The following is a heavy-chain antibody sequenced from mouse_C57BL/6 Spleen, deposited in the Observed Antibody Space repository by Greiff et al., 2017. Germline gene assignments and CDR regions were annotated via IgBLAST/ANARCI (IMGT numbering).Heavy chain of an antibody. V-gene: IGHV5-16*01. D-gene: IGHD1-1*01. CDR3: ARDSNYDGSSFDY. J-gene: IGHJ2*01. Sequence: EVKLVESEGGLVQPGSSMKLSCTASGFTFSDYYMAWVRQVPEKGLEWVANINYDGSSTYYLDSLKSRFIISRDNAKNILYLQMRSLKSEDTATYYCARDSNYDGSSFDYWGQGTTLTVSS. CDR1: GFTFSDYY. CDR2: INYDGSST.